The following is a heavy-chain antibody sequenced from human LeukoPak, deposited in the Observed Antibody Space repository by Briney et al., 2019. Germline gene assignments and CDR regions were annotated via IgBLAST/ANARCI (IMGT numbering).Heavy chain of an antibody. Sequence: PGGSLRLSCAASGFTFSSYWMYWVRQAPGKGLMWVSRITSDGSSTSYADSVKGRFTISSTNAKNTLHLQMNSLKAEDPAVYYCAGGSAKGCRGLQWLVQGVNDYWGQGTLVTVSS. CDR1: GFTFSSYW. V-gene: IGHV3-74*01. D-gene: IGHD6-19*01. CDR2: ITSDGSST. J-gene: IGHJ4*02. CDR3: AGGSAKGCRGLQWLVQGVNDY.